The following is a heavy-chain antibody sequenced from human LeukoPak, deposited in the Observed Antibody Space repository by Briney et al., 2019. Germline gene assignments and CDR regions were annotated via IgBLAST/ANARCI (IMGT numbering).Heavy chain of an antibody. CDR3: ARAGESLWFGELFLDY. CDR1: GFTFSSYG. V-gene: IGHV3-21*01. Sequence: GGSLRLSCAASGFTFSSYGMHWVRQAPGKGLEWVSSISSSSSYIYYADSVKGRFTISRDNAKNSLYLQMNSLRAEDTAVYYCARAGESLWFGELFLDYWGQGTLVTVSS. CDR2: ISSSSSYI. J-gene: IGHJ4*02. D-gene: IGHD3-10*01.